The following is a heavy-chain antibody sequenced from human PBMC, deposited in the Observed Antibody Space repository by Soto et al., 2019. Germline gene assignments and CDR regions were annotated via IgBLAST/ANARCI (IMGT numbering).Heavy chain of an antibody. D-gene: IGHD3-10*01. CDR3: ARDRGYYGSGSYVYFDY. V-gene: IGHV3-48*01. CDR1: GFTFSSYT. Sequence: EVQLVDSGGGLVQPGGSLRLSCAASGFTFSSYTMNWVRQAPGKGLEWVSYISSTSRTIYYADSVKGRFTISRDNAKNSLYLQMNSVRAEDTAVYYCARDRGYYGSGSYVYFDYWGQGTLVTVSS. CDR2: ISSTSRTI. J-gene: IGHJ4*02.